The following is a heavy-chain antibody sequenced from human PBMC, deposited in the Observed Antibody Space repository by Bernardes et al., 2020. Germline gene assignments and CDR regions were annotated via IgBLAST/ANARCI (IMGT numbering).Heavy chain of an antibody. Sequence: SETLSLTCTVSGGSISSGGYYWSWIRQHPGKGLEWIGYIYYSGSTYYNPSLKSRVTISVDTSKNQFSLKLSSVTAADTAVYYCARGYGLTGSPVDYWGQGTLVTVSS. V-gene: IGHV4-31*03. J-gene: IGHJ4*02. D-gene: IGHD3-9*01. CDR1: GGSISSGGYY. CDR3: ARGYGLTGSPVDY. CDR2: IYYSGST.